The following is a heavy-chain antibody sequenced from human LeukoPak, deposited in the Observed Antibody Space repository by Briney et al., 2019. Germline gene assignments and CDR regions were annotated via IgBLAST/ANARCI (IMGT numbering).Heavy chain of an antibody. CDR2: ISYDGSNK. Sequence: PGGSLRLSCAASGFIFSSYAMHWVRQAPGKGMEWVALISYDGSNKYYADSVKGRFTISRDNSKNTLYLQMNSLRAEDTAVYYCARLIGNHFDYWGQGTLVTVSS. D-gene: IGHD1-14*01. J-gene: IGHJ4*02. CDR1: GFIFSSYA. V-gene: IGHV3-30*04. CDR3: ARLIGNHFDY.